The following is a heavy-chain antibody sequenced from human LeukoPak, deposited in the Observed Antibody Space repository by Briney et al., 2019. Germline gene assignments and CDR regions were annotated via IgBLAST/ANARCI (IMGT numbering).Heavy chain of an antibody. V-gene: IGHV3-33*01. CDR3: ARGRGVVPAAFNWFDP. D-gene: IGHD2-2*01. Sequence: GGSLRLSCAASGFTFSSYGMHWVRQAPGKGLEWVAVIWYDGSNKYYADSVKGRFTISRGNSKNTLYLQMNSLRAEDTAVYYCARGRGVVPAAFNWFDPWGQGTLVTVSS. CDR1: GFTFSSYG. J-gene: IGHJ5*02. CDR2: IWYDGSNK.